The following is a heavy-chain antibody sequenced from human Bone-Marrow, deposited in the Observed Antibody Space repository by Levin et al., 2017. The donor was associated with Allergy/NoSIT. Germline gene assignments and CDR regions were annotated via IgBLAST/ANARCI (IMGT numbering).Heavy chain of an antibody. J-gene: IGHJ4*02. CDR1: GFTVSTNY. Sequence: GGSLRLSCEASGFTVSTNYMAWVRQAPGKGLEWVSVIFSGGSTYYADSAKGRFTISRDNSKNTMYLQMNRLRVEDTAIYYCSSAPGFSDYWGQGTPVTVSS. V-gene: IGHV3-66*01. CDR2: IFSGGST. CDR3: SSAPGFSDY.